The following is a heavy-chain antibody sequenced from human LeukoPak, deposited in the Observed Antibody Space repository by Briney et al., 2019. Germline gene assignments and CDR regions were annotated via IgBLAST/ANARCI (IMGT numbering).Heavy chain of an antibody. CDR1: GFTFSSYS. J-gene: IGHJ4*02. CDR3: AREIKRSSGWYDFDY. CDR2: ISSSGDTI. Sequence: GGSLRLSCAASGFTFSSYSMNWVRQAPGKGLEWVSYISSSGDTIYYADSVKGRFTISRDNAKNSLYLQMNSLRAEDTAVYYCAREIKRSSGWYDFDYWGQGTLVTVSS. D-gene: IGHD6-19*01. V-gene: IGHV3-48*04.